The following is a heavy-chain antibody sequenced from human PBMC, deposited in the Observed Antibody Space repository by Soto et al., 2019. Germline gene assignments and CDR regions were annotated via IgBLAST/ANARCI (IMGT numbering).Heavy chain of an antibody. CDR2: MTPNSGNT. V-gene: IGHV1-8*02. D-gene: IGHD3-16*01. Sequence: QVKLMQSGAEVRKPGASVKVSCRASGYTFTDYDINWVRQATGQGLEWLGWMTPNSGNTGYAMKFQDGVTLTRDISRSTAYLELISLTSEDTAVFYCARNLYNTGDFDHWGQGTLVTVSS. CDR3: ARNLYNTGDFDH. CDR1: GYTFTDYD. J-gene: IGHJ5*02.